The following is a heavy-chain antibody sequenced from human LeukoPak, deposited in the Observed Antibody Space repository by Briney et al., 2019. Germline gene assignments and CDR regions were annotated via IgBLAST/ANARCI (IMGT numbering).Heavy chain of an antibody. CDR1: GYTFTSYG. Sequence: ASVKVSCKASGYTFTSYGISWVRQAPGQGLEWMGWISAYNGNTNYAQKLQGRVTMSADTSTSTTYMELRSLRSDDTAVYYCALIPYCTTATCYYFDYWGQGTLVTVSS. CDR2: ISAYNGNT. V-gene: IGHV1-18*01. CDR3: ALIPYCTTATCYYFDY. J-gene: IGHJ4*02. D-gene: IGHD2-2*01.